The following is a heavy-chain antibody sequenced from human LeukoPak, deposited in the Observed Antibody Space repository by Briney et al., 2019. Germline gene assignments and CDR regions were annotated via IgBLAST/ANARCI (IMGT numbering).Heavy chain of an antibody. D-gene: IGHD1-14*01. CDR1: GGSISTYF. V-gene: IGHV4-59*01. Sequence: SETLSLTCSVSGGSISTYFWTWIRQPPGKGLEWIGYIYYNGSTKYNPSLKSRVTISLDMSRNQFSLNLTSVTAADTAIYYCAREYRAGRYYYDYWGQGTLVPVSS. CDR2: IYYNGST. J-gene: IGHJ4*02. CDR3: AREYRAGRYYYDY.